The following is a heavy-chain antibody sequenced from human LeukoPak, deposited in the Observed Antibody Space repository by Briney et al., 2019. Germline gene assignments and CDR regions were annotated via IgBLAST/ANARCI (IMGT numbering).Heavy chain of an antibody. CDR2: ISAYNGNT. J-gene: IGHJ5*02. CDR3: ARDFPRGHLFDP. CDR1: GGTFSSYA. V-gene: IGHV1-18*01. D-gene: IGHD3-16*01. Sequence: ASVKVSCKASGGTFSSYAISWVRQALGQGLEWMGWISAYNGNTNYAQKLQGRVTTTTDTSTSTAYMELRSLRSDDTAVYYCARDFPRGHLFDPWGRGTLVTVSS.